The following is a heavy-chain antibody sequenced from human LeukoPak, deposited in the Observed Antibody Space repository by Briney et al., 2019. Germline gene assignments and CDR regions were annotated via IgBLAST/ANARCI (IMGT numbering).Heavy chain of an antibody. CDR1: GYTFTSYD. CDR2: MNPNSGNT. D-gene: IGHD4-23*01. V-gene: IGHV1-8*01. CDR3: AREGNSAAAFDI. J-gene: IGHJ3*02. Sequence: ASVKVSCKASGYTFTSYDINWVRQAIGQGLERMGWMNPNSGNTGYAQKFQGRVTMTRNTSISTAYMELSSLRSEDTAVYYCAREGNSAAAFDIWGQGTMVTVSS.